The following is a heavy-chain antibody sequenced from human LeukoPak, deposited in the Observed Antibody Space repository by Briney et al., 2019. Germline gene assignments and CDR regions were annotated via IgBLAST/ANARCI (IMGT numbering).Heavy chain of an antibody. J-gene: IGHJ4*02. V-gene: IGHV5-51*01. Sequence: GESLKISCKGSGYSFSSYWIGWVRQMPGKGLEWMGIIYPGDSTPRYSPSFQGQVTISADKSISTAYLQWSSLKASDTAMYYCARSNGDSSSWHFDYWGQGTLVTVSS. D-gene: IGHD6-13*01. CDR2: IYPGDSTP. CDR1: GYSFSSYW. CDR3: ARSNGDSSSWHFDY.